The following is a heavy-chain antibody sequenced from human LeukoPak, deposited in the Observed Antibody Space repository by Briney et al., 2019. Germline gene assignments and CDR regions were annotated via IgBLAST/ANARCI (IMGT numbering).Heavy chain of an antibody. CDR2: IIPIFGTA. J-gene: IGHJ3*02. Sequence: SVKVSCKASGGTFSSYAISWVRQAPGQGLEWMGGIIPIFGTANYAQKFQGRVTITTGESTSTAYMELSSLRSEDTAVYYCATFGEGAFDIWGQGTMVTVSS. D-gene: IGHD3-10*01. CDR3: ATFGEGAFDI. V-gene: IGHV1-69*05. CDR1: GGTFSSYA.